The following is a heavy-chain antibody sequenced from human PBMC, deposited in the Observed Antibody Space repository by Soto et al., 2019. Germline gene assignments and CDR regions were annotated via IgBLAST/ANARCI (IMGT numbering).Heavy chain of an antibody. V-gene: IGHV3-30*18. CDR2: ISYDGSNK. CDR3: AKDSMPRAPYDY. Sequence: RLSCAASGFTFSSYCMHWVRQAPGKGLEWVAVISYDGSNKYYADSVKGRFTISRDNSKNTLYLQMNSLRAEDTAVYYCAKDSMPRAPYDYWGQGTLVTVSS. J-gene: IGHJ4*02. CDR1: GFTFSSYC. D-gene: IGHD2-2*01.